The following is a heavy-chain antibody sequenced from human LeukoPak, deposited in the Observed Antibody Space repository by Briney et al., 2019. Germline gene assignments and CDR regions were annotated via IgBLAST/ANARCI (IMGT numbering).Heavy chain of an antibody. CDR1: GFTFSSYA. D-gene: IGHD1-26*01. CDR2: ISYDGSNN. CDR3: AKVFQWEPDY. V-gene: IGHV3-30*04. J-gene: IGHJ4*02. Sequence: PGGSLRLSCAASGFTFSSYAMHWVRQAPGKGLEWVAVISYDGSNNYYADSVKGRFTMSRDNSKNTLYLQMNSLRAEDTAVYYCAKVFQWEPDYWGQGTLVTVSS.